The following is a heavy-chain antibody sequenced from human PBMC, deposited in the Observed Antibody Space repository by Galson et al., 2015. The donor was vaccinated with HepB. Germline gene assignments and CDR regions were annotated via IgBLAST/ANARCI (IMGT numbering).Heavy chain of an antibody. D-gene: IGHD6-19*01. CDR2: INAGNGNT. CDR1: GYTFTSYA. CDR3: ARGVAVAGPHLPNFDY. V-gene: IGHV1-3*01. Sequence: SVKVSCKASGYTFTSYAMHWVRQAPGQRLEWMGWINAGNGNTKYSQKFQGRVTITRDTSASTAYMELSSLRSEDTAVYYCARGVAVAGPHLPNFDYWGQGTLVTVSS. J-gene: IGHJ4*02.